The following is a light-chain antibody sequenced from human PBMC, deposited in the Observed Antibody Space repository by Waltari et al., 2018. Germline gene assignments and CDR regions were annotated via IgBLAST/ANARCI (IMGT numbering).Light chain of an antibody. CDR2: KAS. CDR1: QSISSW. J-gene: IGKJ1*01. CDR3: QQYNTYSVT. V-gene: IGKV1-5*03. Sequence: DIQMTQSPSTLSASVGDRVTITCRASQSISSWLAWYQEKPGKAPKLLIYKASNLESGVPSRFSGSRSGTEFTLTISSLQPDDFATYYCQQYNTYSVTFGQGTKVEIK.